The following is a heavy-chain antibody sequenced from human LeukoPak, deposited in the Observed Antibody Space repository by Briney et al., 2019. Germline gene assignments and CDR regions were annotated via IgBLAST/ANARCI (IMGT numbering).Heavy chain of an antibody. CDR3: ARASYSSSDAFDI. V-gene: IGHV4-59*08. CDR2: FYYSGST. D-gene: IGHD6-6*01. CDR1: GGSISSYY. Sequence: SETLSLTCTVSGGSISSYYWSWIREPPGKGLEWIGYFYYSGSTNYNPSLKSRVTISVDTSKNQFSLKLSSVTAADTAVYYCARASYSSSDAFDIWGQGTMVTVSP. J-gene: IGHJ3*02.